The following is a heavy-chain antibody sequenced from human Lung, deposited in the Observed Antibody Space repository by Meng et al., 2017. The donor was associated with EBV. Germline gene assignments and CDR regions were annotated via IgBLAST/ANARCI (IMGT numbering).Heavy chain of an antibody. Sequence: LQQWGAGLLKPSEPLSLTCAVYGGSFSGYYCSWIRQPPGKGLEWIGEINHSGSTNYNPSLKSRVTISVDTSKNQFSLKLSSVTAADTAVYYCARGGWSSSWGNWGQGTLVTVSS. V-gene: IGHV4-34*01. CDR2: INHSGST. D-gene: IGHD6-13*01. CDR3: ARGGWSSSWGN. J-gene: IGHJ4*02. CDR1: GGSFSGYY.